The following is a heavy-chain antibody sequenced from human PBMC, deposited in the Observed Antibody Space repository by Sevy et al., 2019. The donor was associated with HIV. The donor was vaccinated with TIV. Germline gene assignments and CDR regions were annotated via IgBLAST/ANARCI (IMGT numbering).Heavy chain of an antibody. CDR3: ARGPGYYDSSGFYYQ. V-gene: IGHV3-21*01. D-gene: IGHD3-22*01. CDR2: INSISTYI. J-gene: IGHJ4*02. Sequence: GGSLRLSCAASGFTFSSYSMHWVRQAPGKGLEWVSSINSISTYIYYADSVKGRFTISRDNAKNSLYLQMNSLRAEDPAVYYCARGPGYYDSSGFYYQWGQGTLVTVSS. CDR1: GFTFSSYS.